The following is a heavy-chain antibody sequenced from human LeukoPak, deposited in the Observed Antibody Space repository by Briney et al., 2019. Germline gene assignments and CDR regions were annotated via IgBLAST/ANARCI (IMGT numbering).Heavy chain of an antibody. V-gene: IGHV3-23*01. CDR2: ISGSGGST. CDR3: AKVYDSSGYYYDY. CDR1: GFTFSSYA. D-gene: IGHD3-22*01. J-gene: IGHJ4*02. Sequence: GGSLRLSCAASGFTFSSYAMSWVRQAPGKGLEWVSAISGSGGSTYHADSVKGRFTISRDNSKNTLYLQMNSLRAEDTAVYYCAKVYDSSGYYYDYWGQGTLVTVSS.